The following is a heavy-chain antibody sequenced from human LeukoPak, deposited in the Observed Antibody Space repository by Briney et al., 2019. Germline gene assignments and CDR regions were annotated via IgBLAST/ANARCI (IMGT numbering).Heavy chain of an antibody. J-gene: IGHJ3*02. CDR1: GGSISSHY. CDR3: ARLWLWDGYNRGGRAFDI. V-gene: IGHV4-59*08. D-gene: IGHD5-24*01. Sequence: SETLSLTCIVSGGSISSHYWSWIRQPPGKGLEWIGYIYYSGSTNYNPSLKSRVTISVDTSKNQFSLKLSSVTAADTAVYYCARLWLWDGYNRGGRAFDIWGQGTMVTVSS. CDR2: IYYSGST.